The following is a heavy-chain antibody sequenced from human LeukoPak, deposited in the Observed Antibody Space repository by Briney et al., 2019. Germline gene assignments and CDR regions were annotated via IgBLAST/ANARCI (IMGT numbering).Heavy chain of an antibody. V-gene: IGHV3-30*02. CDR3: AKDFSYSSGWY. CDR2: IRYDGSNK. J-gene: IGHJ3*01. D-gene: IGHD6-19*01. CDR1: RFRFSTFP. Sequence: GGSLRLSCAASRFRFSTFPMGWVRQAPGKGLEWVAFIRYDGSNKYYADSVKGRFTISRDNSQNTLYLQMNSLRAEDTAVYYCAKDFSYSSGWYWGQGTMVTVSS.